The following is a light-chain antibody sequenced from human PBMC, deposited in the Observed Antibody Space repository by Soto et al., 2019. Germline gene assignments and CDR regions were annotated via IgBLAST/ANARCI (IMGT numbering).Light chain of an antibody. J-gene: IGKJ1*01. CDR2: GAS. Sequence: EIVLTQSPGTLSLSPGERGTLSCGASQSVSSSYLAWYQQKPGLAPRLLIYGASRRATGIPDRFSGSGSGTDFTLTVSRLEPEDVAVYYCQQYGSSPWTLGQGTKVEIK. V-gene: IGKV3D-20*01. CDR3: QQYGSSPWT. CDR1: QSVSSSY.